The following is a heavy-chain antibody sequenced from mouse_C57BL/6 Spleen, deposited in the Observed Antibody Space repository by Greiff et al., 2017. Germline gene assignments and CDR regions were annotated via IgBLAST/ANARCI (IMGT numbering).Heavy chain of an antibody. J-gene: IGHJ4*01. CDR2: IDPSDNYT. CDR1: GYTFTSYW. CDR3: ARDYGSSYAMDY. Sequence: QVQLKQPGAELVKPGASVKLSCKASGYTFTSYWMQWVKQRPGQGLEWIGEIDPSDNYTNYNQKFKGKATLTVDTSSSTAYMQLSSLTSEDSAVYYCARDYGSSYAMDYWGQGTSVTVSS. D-gene: IGHD1-1*01. V-gene: IGHV1-50*01.